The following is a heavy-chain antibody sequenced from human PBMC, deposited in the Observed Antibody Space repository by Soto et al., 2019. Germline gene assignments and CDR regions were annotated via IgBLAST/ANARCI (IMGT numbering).Heavy chain of an antibody. Sequence: GGSLRLSCAASGFTFSGSAMHWVRQASGKGLEWVGRIRSKANSYATAYAASVKGRFTISRDDSKNTAYLQMNSLKTEDTAVYYCTRRTTGTTSFRGMDVWGQGTTVTVSS. V-gene: IGHV3-73*01. J-gene: IGHJ6*02. CDR2: IRSKANSYAT. D-gene: IGHD1-1*01. CDR3: TRRTTGTTSFRGMDV. CDR1: GFTFSGSA.